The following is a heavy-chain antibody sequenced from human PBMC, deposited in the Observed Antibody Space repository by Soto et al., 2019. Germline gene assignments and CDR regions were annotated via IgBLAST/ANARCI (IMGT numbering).Heavy chain of an antibody. CDR2: IYYSGST. J-gene: IGHJ4*02. CDR1: GGSISSSSYY. V-gene: IGHV4-39*01. CDR3: ARRATMVRGALDY. Sequence: SETLSLTCAVYGGSISSSSYYWGWIRQPPGKGLEWIGSIYYSGSTYYNPSLKSRVTISVDTSKNQFSLKLSSVTAADTAVYYCARRATMVRGALDYWGQGTLVTVSS. D-gene: IGHD3-10*01.